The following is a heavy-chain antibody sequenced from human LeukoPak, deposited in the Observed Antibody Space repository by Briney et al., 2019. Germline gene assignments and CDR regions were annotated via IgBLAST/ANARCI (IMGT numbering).Heavy chain of an antibody. CDR2: INHSGST. CDR3: ARYSGESLDV. J-gene: IGHJ6*04. Sequence: SETLCLTCAVYGCTFSGYYWSWIRQPPGKGLEWIGEINHSGSTNYNPSLKSRVTISVDTSKNQFSLKLSSVTAADTAVYYCARYSGESLDVWGKGTTVTVSS. D-gene: IGHD1-26*01. V-gene: IGHV4-34*01. CDR1: GCTFSGYY.